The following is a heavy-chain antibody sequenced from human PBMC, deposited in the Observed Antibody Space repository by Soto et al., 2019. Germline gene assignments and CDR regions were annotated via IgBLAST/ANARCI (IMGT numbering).Heavy chain of an antibody. Sequence: SETLSLTCTVSGGSISSGGYYWSWIRQHPGKGLEWIGYIYYSGSTYYNPSLKSRVTISVDTSKNHFSLKLSSVTAADTAVYYCARDPGYYDSSGFGFDYWGQGTLVTVSS. D-gene: IGHD3-22*01. V-gene: IGHV4-31*03. CDR3: ARDPGYYDSSGFGFDY. J-gene: IGHJ4*02. CDR2: IYYSGST. CDR1: GGSISSGGYY.